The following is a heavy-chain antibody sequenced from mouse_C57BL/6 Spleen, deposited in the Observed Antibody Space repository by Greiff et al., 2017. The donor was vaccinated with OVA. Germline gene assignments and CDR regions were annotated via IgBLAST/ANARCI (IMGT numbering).Heavy chain of an antibody. CDR2: IWSGGST. Sequence: QVQLKESGPGLVQPSQSLSITCTVSGFSLTSYGVHWVRQSPGKGLEWLGVIWSGGSTDYTAAFISRLSISKDNSKSQVFFKMNSLQAYDTAIYYCARAGYCNYGADYWGQGTTLTVSS. V-gene: IGHV2-2*01. CDR1: GFSLTSYG. CDR3: ARAGYCNYGADY. D-gene: IGHD2-1*01. J-gene: IGHJ2*01.